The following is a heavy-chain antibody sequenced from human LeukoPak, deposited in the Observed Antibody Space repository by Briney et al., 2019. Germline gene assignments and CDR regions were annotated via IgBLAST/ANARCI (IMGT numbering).Heavy chain of an antibody. J-gene: IGHJ4*02. Sequence: SETLSLTCAVYGGSFSGYYWSWIRQPPGKGVEWIGEINHSVSTNYNPSLKSPVTISVATSTNQFSLKLSSVTAADTAVYCCARGGLTAIVVVPSYFDYWGQGTLVTVSS. CDR2: INHSVST. CDR3: ARGGLTAIVVVPSYFDY. CDR1: GGSFSGYY. D-gene: IGHD2-2*01. V-gene: IGHV4-34*01.